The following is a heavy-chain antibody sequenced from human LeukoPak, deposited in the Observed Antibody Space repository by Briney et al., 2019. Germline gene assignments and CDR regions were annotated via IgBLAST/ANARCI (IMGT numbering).Heavy chain of an antibody. D-gene: IGHD1-26*01. Sequence: GGSLRLYCAASGFNFSTYAMSWVRRAAGKGLEWDSPISSSSSYIYYADSVKGRFTISRDNAKNSLYLQMNSLRAEDTAVYYCARRVGATRRHWFDYWGQGTLVTVSS. CDR1: GFNFSTYA. CDR3: ARRVGATRRHWFDY. V-gene: IGHV3-21*01. CDR2: ISSSSSYI. J-gene: IGHJ4*02.